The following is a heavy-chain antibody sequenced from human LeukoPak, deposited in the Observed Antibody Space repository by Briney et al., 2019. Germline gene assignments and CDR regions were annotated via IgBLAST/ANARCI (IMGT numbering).Heavy chain of an antibody. Sequence: PSETLSLTCAVYGGSFSGYYWSWIRQPPVKGLEWIGEINHSGSTNYNPSLKSRVTISVDTSKNQFSLKLSSVTAADTAVYYCARHLGYSYGVLSYWDQGTLVTVSS. CDR1: GGSFSGYY. V-gene: IGHV4-34*01. D-gene: IGHD5-18*01. J-gene: IGHJ4*02. CDR2: INHSGST. CDR3: ARHLGYSYGVLSY.